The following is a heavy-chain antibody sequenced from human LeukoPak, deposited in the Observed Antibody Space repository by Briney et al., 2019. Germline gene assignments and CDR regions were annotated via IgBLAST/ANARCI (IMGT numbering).Heavy chain of an antibody. CDR1: GYTFTGYY. Sequence: GASVKVSCKASGYTFTGYYMHWVRQAPGQGMAWMGVIDPSGGNPTYAQRFQGRVTMTRDTSTSTVYLQLSSLRSEDTAMYFCARDRDSFGPFSFYYMDVWGKGTTVTVSS. CDR2: IDPSGGNP. J-gene: IGHJ6*03. V-gene: IGHV1-46*01. D-gene: IGHD5-18*01. CDR3: ARDRDSFGPFSFYYMDV.